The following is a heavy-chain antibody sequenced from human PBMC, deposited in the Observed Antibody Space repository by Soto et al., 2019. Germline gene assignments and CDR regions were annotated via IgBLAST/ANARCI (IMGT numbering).Heavy chain of an antibody. Sequence: EVQLLEPGGKLVQPGGSLTLSCAASGFTFSTYAMAWVRQAPGKGLEWVSGVSASGLNTDYADPVKGRFYISRDNSKNTLSLHLNSLRAEDTVLYYCAQDRPGRISGYVFDYWGQGTPVNVSS. CDR2: VSASGLNT. CDR3: AQDRPGRISGYVFDY. J-gene: IGHJ4*02. V-gene: IGHV3-23*01. CDR1: GFTFSTYA. D-gene: IGHD5-18*01.